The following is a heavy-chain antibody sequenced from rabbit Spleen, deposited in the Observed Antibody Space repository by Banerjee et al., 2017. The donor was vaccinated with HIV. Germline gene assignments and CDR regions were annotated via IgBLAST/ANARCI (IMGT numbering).Heavy chain of an antibody. V-gene: IGHV1S40*01. Sequence: QSLEESGGDLVKPGGTLTLTCTASGFSFSSSDYMCWVRQAPGKGLEWIGCIYTGNGNTYYASWAKGRFTISKTSSTTVTLQMTSLTAADTATYFCARDYGGSPYYFNLWGPGTLVTVS. CDR1: GFSFSSSDY. CDR2: IYTGNGNT. CDR3: ARDYGGSPYYFNL. D-gene: IGHD8-1*01. J-gene: IGHJ4*01.